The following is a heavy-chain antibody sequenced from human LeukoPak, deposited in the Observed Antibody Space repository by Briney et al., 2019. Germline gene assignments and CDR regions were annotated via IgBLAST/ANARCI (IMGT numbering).Heavy chain of an antibody. Sequence: SVKVSCKASGGTFSSYAISWVRQAPGQGLEWMGGIIPIFGTANYAQKFQGRVTITADESTSTAYMELSSLRSEDTAVYYCARRRGPEDAFDIWGQGTMVTVSS. CDR3: ARRRGPEDAFDI. CDR2: IIPIFGTA. CDR1: GGTFSSYA. V-gene: IGHV1-69*13. J-gene: IGHJ3*02. D-gene: IGHD5-24*01.